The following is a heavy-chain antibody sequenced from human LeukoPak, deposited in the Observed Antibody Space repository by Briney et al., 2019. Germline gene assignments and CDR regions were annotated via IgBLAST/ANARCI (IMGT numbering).Heavy chain of an antibody. V-gene: IGHV3-48*04. CDR1: GFTFSSYT. Sequence: QPGGSLRLSCAASGFTFSSYTINWVRQAPGKGLEWVSYISSSGSTIYYADSVKGRFTISRDNAKNSLYLQMNSLRAEDTAVYYCARDFRARTTVTTLDYWGQGTLVTVSS. CDR2: ISSSGSTI. D-gene: IGHD4-17*01. J-gene: IGHJ4*02. CDR3: ARDFRARTTVTTLDY.